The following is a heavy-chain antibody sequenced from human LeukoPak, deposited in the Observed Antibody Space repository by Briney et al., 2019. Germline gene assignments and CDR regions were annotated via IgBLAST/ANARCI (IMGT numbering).Heavy chain of an antibody. Sequence: SETLSLTCTVSGGSISSYYWSWIRQPPGKGLEWIGYIYSSGSTNYNPSLKSRVTISVDTSKNQFSLKLTSVTAADTAVYYCARHLGVVVAATAFFDYWGQGTLVTVSS. D-gene: IGHD2-15*01. CDR2: IYSSGST. CDR1: GGSISSYY. V-gene: IGHV4-59*08. CDR3: ARHLGVVVAATAFFDY. J-gene: IGHJ4*02.